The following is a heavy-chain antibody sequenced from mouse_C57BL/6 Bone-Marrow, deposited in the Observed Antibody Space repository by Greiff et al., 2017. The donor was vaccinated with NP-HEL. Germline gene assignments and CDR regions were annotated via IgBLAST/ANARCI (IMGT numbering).Heavy chain of an antibody. Sequence: DVKLQESGAELVRPGASVKLSCTASGFNIKDDYMHWVKQRPEQGLEWIGWIDPENGDTESASKFQGKATITADTSSNTAYLQLSSLTSEDTAVYYCTTYYYGSSFDYWGQGTSVTVSS. V-gene: IGHV14-4*01. CDR1: GFNIKDDY. CDR3: TTYYYGSSFDY. CDR2: IDPENGDT. J-gene: IGHJ4*01. D-gene: IGHD1-1*01.